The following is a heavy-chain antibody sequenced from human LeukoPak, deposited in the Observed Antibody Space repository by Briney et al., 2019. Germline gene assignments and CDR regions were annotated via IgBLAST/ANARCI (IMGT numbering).Heavy chain of an antibody. D-gene: IGHD7-27*01. CDR3: AKKKNWGLYAFDI. J-gene: IGHJ3*02. CDR2: ISGSGGTT. V-gene: IGHV3-23*01. Sequence: GGSLRLSCAASGFTFSSYAMSWVRQAPGKGLEWVSAISGSGGTTYYADSVKGRFTIPRDNSKNTLYLQMNSLRAEDTAVYYCAKKKNWGLYAFDIWGQGTMVTVSS. CDR1: GFTFSSYA.